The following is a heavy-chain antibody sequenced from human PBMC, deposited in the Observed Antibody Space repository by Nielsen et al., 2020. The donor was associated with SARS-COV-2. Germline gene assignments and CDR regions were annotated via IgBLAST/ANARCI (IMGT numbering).Heavy chain of an antibody. V-gene: IGHV1-24*01. CDR3: ATGDSGSYPFDY. J-gene: IGHJ4*02. CDR1: GYTLTELS. Sequence: ASVQISCKVSGYTLTELSMHWVRQAPGKGLEWMGGFDPEDGETIYAQKFQGSVTMTEDTSTDTAYMELSSLRSEDTAVYYCATGDSGSYPFDYWGQGTLVTVSS. CDR2: FDPEDGET. D-gene: IGHD1-26*01.